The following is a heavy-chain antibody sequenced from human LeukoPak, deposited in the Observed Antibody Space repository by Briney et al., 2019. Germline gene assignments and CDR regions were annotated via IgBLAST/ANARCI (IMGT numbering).Heavy chain of an antibody. V-gene: IGHV4-34*01. Sequence: PSETLSLTCAVYGGSFSGYYWSWIRQPPGKGLEWIGEINHSGSTNYNPSLKSRVTISVDTSKNQFSLKLSSVTAADTAVYYCARGRVYCDFWSGKVWFDPWGQGTLVTVSS. J-gene: IGHJ5*02. CDR2: INHSGST. D-gene: IGHD3-3*01. CDR3: ARGRVYCDFWSGKVWFDP. CDR1: GGSFSGYY.